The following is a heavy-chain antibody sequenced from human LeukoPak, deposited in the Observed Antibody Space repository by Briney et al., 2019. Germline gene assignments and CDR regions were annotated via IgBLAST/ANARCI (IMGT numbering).Heavy chain of an antibody. CDR2: FDPEDGTT. D-gene: IGHD1-26*01. V-gene: IGHV1-69*05. CDR1: GGTFSSYA. J-gene: IGHJ4*02. CDR3: ARDFSPSGSYSIYFDY. Sequence: ASVKVSCKASGGTFSSYAISWVRQAPGQGLEWMGGFDPEDGTTIYAQKFQGRVTMTRDTSTSTVYMELSSLRSEDTAVYYCARDFSPSGSYSIYFDYWGQGTLVTVSS.